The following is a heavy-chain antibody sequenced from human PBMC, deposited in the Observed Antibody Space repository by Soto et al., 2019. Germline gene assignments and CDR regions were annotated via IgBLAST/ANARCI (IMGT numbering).Heavy chain of an antibody. CDR2: ISNDGTNK. J-gene: IGHJ4*02. V-gene: IGHV3-30-3*01. CDR1: GFTFSNYA. D-gene: IGHD1-7*01. Sequence: QVQMVGSGGGVVQPGRSLRLSCAASGFTFSNYAMHWVRQAPGKGLEWVAVISNDGTNKYYAESVKGRFTISRDDSKNTLDLQMNSLRAEDTAIYYCAREGKLELHLSFDYWGQGTLVTVSS. CDR3: AREGKLELHLSFDY.